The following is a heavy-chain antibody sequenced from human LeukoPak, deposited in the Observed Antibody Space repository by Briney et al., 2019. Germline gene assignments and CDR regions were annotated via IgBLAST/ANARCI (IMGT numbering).Heavy chain of an antibody. D-gene: IGHD6-13*01. J-gene: IGHJ5*02. V-gene: IGHV4-4*07. CDR1: TASISSYF. CDR3: ARAYSTPAYNWFDP. Sequence: SETLSLTCTVSTASISSYFWSCIRQPAGKGLEWIGRIHTSGTTNYNPSLKSRVTMSVDTSKNQFSLELTSVTAADTAVYYCARAYSTPAYNWFDPWGQGTLVTVSS. CDR2: IHTSGTT.